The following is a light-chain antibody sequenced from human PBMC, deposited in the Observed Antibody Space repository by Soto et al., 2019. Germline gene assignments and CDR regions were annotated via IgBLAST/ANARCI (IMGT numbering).Light chain of an antibody. CDR2: AAS. J-gene: IGKJ2*01. Sequence: AIRMTQSPSSLSASTGDRVTITCRASQGISSYLAWYQQKPGKAPKLLIYAASTLQSGVPSRFSGSGSGTDFTLTISSLQSEDLETYNCKQYYSYPMYFLGRGTKREFK. CDR3: KQYYSYPMYF. CDR1: QGISSY. V-gene: IGKV1-8*01.